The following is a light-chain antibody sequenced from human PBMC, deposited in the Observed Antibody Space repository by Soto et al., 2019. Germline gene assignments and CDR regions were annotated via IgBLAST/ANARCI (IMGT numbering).Light chain of an antibody. CDR1: QSISNY. Sequence: ESRWYRSATLGVSVTITCRASQSISNYLNWYQQRPGRAPKVLLFAASSLQSGVPSRFSGSGSGTDFTLTISSLQPEDFATYYRHQRYDIPLLTFGHGTRLEIK. CDR3: HQRYDIPLLT. J-gene: IGKJ5*01. V-gene: IGKV1-39*01. CDR2: AAS.